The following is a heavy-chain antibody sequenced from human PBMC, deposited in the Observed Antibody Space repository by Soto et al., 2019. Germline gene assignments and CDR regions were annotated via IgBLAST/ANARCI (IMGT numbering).Heavy chain of an antibody. Sequence: PVESLKISCKASGYSFTTYWIACVRKMPGKGLEWMGIIYPGGSERRYSPSFQGQVTISADKSISTAYLQWSSLKASDTAMYYCARLGYTSGYFDIWGQGTMVTVSS. V-gene: IGHV5-51*01. CDR1: GYSFTTYW. CDR3: ARLGYTSGYFDI. J-gene: IGHJ3*02. CDR2: IYPGGSER. D-gene: IGHD6-19*01.